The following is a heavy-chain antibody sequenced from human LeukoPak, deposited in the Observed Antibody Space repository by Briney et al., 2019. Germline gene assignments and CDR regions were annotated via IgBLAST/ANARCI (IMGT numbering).Heavy chain of an antibody. D-gene: IGHD2-2*01. CDR2: INANSGGT. J-gene: IGHJ6*02. Sequence: ASVTVSYMASEYTFTGYYMQWVRRAPGQGGEWMGWINANSGGTNYAPKFQGRVTMTRDTSISTAYMELSGLRSDDTAVYYCARDSRVVPAATMNVWGQGTTVTVSS. V-gene: IGHV1-2*02. CDR3: ARDSRVVPAATMNV. CDR1: EYTFTGYY.